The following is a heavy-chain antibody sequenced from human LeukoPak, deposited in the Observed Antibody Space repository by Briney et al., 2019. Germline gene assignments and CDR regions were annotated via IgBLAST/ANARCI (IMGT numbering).Heavy chain of an antibody. V-gene: IGHV3-53*01. D-gene: IGHD5-18*01. CDR3: ARGGYVHYYGMDV. CDR2: IYSGGTT. J-gene: IGHJ6*02. CDR1: GFTVSTNY. Sequence: PGGSLRLSCAASGFTVSTNYMSWVRQAPGRGLEWVSVIYSGGTTNYADSAKGRFTISRDNSKNTVYLQMNSLRAEDTAVYYCARGGYVHYYGMDVWGQGTTVTVSS.